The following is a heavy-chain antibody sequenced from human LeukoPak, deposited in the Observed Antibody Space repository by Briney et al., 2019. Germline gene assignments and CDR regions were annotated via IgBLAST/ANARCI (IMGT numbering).Heavy chain of an antibody. CDR3: ARDASGDYGDSDDI. Sequence: ASVKVSCKASGYTFTSYYMHWLRQAPGQGLEWMGIINPSGGSTSYAQKFQGRVTMTRDTSISTAYMELSRLRSDDTAVYYCARDASGDYGDSDDIWGQGTMVTVSS. J-gene: IGHJ3*02. V-gene: IGHV1-46*01. CDR2: INPSGGST. CDR1: GYTFTSYY. D-gene: IGHD4-17*01.